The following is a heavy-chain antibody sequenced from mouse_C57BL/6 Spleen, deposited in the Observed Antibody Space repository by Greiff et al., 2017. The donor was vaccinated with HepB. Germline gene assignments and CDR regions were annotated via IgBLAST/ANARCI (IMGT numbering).Heavy chain of an antibody. D-gene: IGHD2-5*01. Sequence: QVQLQQPGAELVKPGASVKLSCKASGYTFTSYWMQWVKQRPGQGLEWIGEIDPSDSYTNYNQKFKGKATLTVDTSSSTAYMQLSSLTSEDSAVYYCARRTPYYSNYDYAMDYWGQGTSVTVSS. CDR3: ARRTPYYSNYDYAMDY. CDR1: GYTFTSYW. V-gene: IGHV1-50*01. J-gene: IGHJ4*01. CDR2: IDPSDSYT.